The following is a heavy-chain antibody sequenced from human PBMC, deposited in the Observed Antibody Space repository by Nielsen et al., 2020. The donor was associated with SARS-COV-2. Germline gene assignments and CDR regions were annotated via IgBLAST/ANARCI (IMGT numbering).Heavy chain of an antibody. D-gene: IGHD3-3*01. CDR1: GFTVSSNY. CDR3: ARDRSYYDFSAGGMDV. CDR2: IYSGGST. V-gene: IGHV3-66*01. J-gene: IGHJ6*04. Sequence: GESLKISCAASGFTVSSNYMSWVRQAPGKGLEWVSVIYSGGSTYYADSVKGRFTISRDNSKNTLYLQMNSLRAEDTAVYYCARDRSYYDFSAGGMDVWGKGTTVTVSS.